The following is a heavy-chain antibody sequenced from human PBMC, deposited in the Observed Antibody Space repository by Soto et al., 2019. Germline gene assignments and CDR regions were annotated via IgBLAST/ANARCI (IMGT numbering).Heavy chain of an antibody. Sequence: SETLSLTCTVSGGSISSGQNFWSWIRQSPGKGLEWIGYIHHSGSTYYNPSLKSRLTISVDTSKNQISLKLNSVTAADTAVYYCARDTGTYPYYFDSWGQGTLVTVSS. J-gene: IGHJ4*02. CDR2: IHHSGST. CDR3: ARDTGTYPYYFDS. CDR1: GGSISSGQNF. V-gene: IGHV4-30-4*01. D-gene: IGHD1-26*01.